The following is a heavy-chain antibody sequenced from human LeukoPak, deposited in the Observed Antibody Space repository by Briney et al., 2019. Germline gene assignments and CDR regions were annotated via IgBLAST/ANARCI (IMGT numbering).Heavy chain of an antibody. D-gene: IGHD2-21*02. CDR2: TNWNDGST. CDR3: ARELSTGIGYYYMDV. CDR1: GFTFADYG. J-gene: IGHJ6*03. V-gene: IGHV3-20*04. Sequence: GGTLRLSCAASGFTFADYGMSWVRQAPGKGLEWVSSTNWNDGSTAYADSVKGRFTISRDNAKNSLYLQVNSLRAEDTALYYCARELSTGIGYYYMDVWGKGTTVTVSS.